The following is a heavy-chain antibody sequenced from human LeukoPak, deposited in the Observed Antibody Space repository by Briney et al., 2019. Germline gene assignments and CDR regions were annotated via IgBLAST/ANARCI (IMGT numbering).Heavy chain of an antibody. CDR1: GYTFSEYG. Sequence: ASVKVSCKASGYTFSEYGVSWVRQAPGQGPEWMGWISAYNGNTKYAQKFQGRVTLTTDTSTNTAYMELTNLRSDDTAMYYCAREGLSIIIFYLDYWGQGTLVTVSS. CDR2: ISAYNGNT. V-gene: IGHV1-18*01. J-gene: IGHJ4*02. D-gene: IGHD3-10*01. CDR3: AREGLSIIIFYLDY.